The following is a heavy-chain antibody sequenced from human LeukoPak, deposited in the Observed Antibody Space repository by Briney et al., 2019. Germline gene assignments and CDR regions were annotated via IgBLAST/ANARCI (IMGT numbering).Heavy chain of an antibody. CDR2: IHATGRT. V-gene: IGHV4-4*07. J-gene: IGHJ3*02. CDR1: GGPTTNSD. Sequence: SETLSLTCTVSGGPTTNSDWSWIRHSAGTGMEGIGRIHATGRTAYTPSLNSRVSLSLDMPTKQCSLTLRAVNAAEPATYYCARILVRDIWGKGTLVSVSP. CDR3: ARILVRDI.